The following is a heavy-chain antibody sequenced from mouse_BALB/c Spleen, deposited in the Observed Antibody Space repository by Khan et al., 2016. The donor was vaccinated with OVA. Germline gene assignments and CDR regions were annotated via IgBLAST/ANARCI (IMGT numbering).Heavy chain of an antibody. Sequence: DLVKPGASVKLSCKASGYTFTSYWIYWIKQRPGEGLEWIGRLGPGSGSSYYNELFKGMATLTVDTSSNTAYIQLSSLSSEDSAVYCCARSDYCGGSLYAMDYWGQGTSVTVSS. J-gene: IGHJ4*01. CDR1: GYTFTSYW. CDR3: ARSDYCGGSLYAMDY. CDR2: LGPGSGSS. V-gene: IGHV1S41*01. D-gene: IGHD1-1*02.